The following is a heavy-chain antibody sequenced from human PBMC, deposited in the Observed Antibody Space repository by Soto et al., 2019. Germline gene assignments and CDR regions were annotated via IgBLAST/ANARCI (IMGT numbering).Heavy chain of an antibody. CDR1: GFTFSSYG. CDR3: ARDYCSGGSCYSYYYYGMDV. CDR2: IWYDGSNK. D-gene: IGHD2-15*01. Sequence: GGSLRLSCAASGFTFSSYGMHWVRQAPGKGLEWVAVIWYDGSNKYYADSVKGRFTISRDNSKNTLYLQMNSLRAEDTAVYYCARDYCSGGSCYSYYYYGMDVWGQGTTVTVSS. J-gene: IGHJ6*02. V-gene: IGHV3-33*01.